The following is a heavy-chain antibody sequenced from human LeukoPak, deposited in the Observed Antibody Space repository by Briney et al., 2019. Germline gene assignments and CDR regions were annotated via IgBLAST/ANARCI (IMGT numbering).Heavy chain of an antibody. CDR2: ISHSGNT. D-gene: IGHD4-11*01. CDR3: ARDDYLGWFDP. V-gene: IGHV4-34*01. CDR1: GGSFSGYY. J-gene: IGHJ5*02. Sequence: SETLSLTCAVYGGSFSGYYCSWIRQPPGKGLEWIGEISHSGNTNYNPSLKSRVTISVDTSKNQFSLKLSSVTAADTAVYYCARDDYLGWFDPWGQGTLVTVSS.